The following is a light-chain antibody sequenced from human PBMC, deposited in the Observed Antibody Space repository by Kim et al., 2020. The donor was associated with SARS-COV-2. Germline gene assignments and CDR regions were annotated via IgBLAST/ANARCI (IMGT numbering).Light chain of an antibody. CDR1: QSLSSN. CDR3: QQYNNWLT. J-gene: IGKJ4*01. V-gene: IGKV3-15*01. Sequence: EIVMTQSPATLSVSPGERATLSCRASQSLSSNLAWYQQKPGQAPRLLIYGASTRATGIPARFSGSGSATEFTLTINSLQSEDFAVYYCQQYNNWLTFGGGTKLEI. CDR2: GAS.